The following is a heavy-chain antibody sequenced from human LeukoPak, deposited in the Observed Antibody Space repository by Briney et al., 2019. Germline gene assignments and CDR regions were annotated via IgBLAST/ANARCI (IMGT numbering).Heavy chain of an antibody. CDR2: IYYSGST. CDR3: ARHVSMGPWLGKFDY. D-gene: IGHD5-12*01. J-gene: IGHJ4*02. V-gene: IGHV4-59*08. Sequence: SETLSLTCTVSGGSISSYYWSWIRQPPGKGLEWIGYIYYSGSTNYNPSLKSRVTISVDTSKNQFSLKLSSVTAADTAVYYCARHVSMGPWLGKFDYWGQRTLVTVSS. CDR1: GGSISSYY.